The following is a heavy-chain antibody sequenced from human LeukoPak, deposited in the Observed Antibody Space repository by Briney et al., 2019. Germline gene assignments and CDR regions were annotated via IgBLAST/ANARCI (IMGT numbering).Heavy chain of an antibody. D-gene: IGHD3-3*01. J-gene: IGHJ6*03. CDR2: ISYDGRNK. Sequence: GGSLRLSCAASGFSFSSYSMKWVRQAPGKVLEWMSVISYDGRNKYFADSVKGRFTLSRDNSKNTLYLQMNNLRAEDTAVYYCARGQRAHVEWSSYMDVWGKGTTVTVSS. V-gene: IGHV3-30*03. CDR3: ARGQRAHVEWSSYMDV. CDR1: GFSFSSYS.